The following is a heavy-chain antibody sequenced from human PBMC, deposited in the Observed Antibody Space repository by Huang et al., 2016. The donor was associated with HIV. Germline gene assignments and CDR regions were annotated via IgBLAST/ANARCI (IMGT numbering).Heavy chain of an antibody. CDR2: VSFDGSTK. Sequence: QVQLVESGGGVVQPGRSLRLSCTASGFSFSSYGMHWVRQVPGKGLEWVAVVSFDGSTKYSADAVKGRFTISRDNSKNTLYLQMNSLTVEDTAVYYCAKDKYLMSTILAYYFDCWGQGTLVTVSS. CDR1: GFSFSSYG. J-gene: IGHJ4*02. CDR3: AKDKYLMSTILAYYFDC. V-gene: IGHV3-30*18. D-gene: IGHD3-3*01.